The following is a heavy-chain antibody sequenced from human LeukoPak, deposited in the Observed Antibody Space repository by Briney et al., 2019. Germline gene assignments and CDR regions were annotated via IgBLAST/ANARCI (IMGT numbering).Heavy chain of an antibody. D-gene: IGHD5-18*01. J-gene: IGHJ6*02. V-gene: IGHV3-21*01. Sequence: PGGSLRLSCAAPGFTFSSYSMNWVRQAPGKGLEWVSSISSSSSYIYYADSVKGRFTISRDNAKNSLYLQMNSLRAEDTAVYYCASGYSYGSRPYGMDVWGQGTTVTVS. CDR3: ASGYSYGSRPYGMDV. CDR1: GFTFSSYS. CDR2: ISSSSSYI.